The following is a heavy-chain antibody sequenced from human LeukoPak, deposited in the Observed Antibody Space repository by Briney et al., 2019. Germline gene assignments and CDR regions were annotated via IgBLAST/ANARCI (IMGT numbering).Heavy chain of an antibody. Sequence: SETLSLTCTVSGGSISSYYWSWIRQPPGKGLEWIGYIYYSGSTNYNPSLKSRVTISVDTSKNQFSLKLSSVTAADTAIYYCQSRFLEWLLDYWGQGTLVTVSS. CDR3: QSRFLEWLLDY. D-gene: IGHD3-3*01. V-gene: IGHV4-59*08. CDR1: GGSISSYY. CDR2: IYYSGST. J-gene: IGHJ4*02.